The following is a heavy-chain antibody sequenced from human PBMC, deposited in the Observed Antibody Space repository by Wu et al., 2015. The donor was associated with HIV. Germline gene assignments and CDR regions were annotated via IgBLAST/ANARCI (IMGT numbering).Heavy chain of an antibody. CDR1: GYTFTIYD. CDR2: MNPNSGNT. CDR3: ARDPTSSLVVVITSNAFDI. J-gene: IGHJ3*02. D-gene: IGHD3-22*01. Sequence: QVQLVQSGAEVKKPGASVKVSCQASGYTFTIYDINWVRQAPGQGLEWMGWMNPNSGNTGYAQKFQGRVTMTRDTSISTAYMELSRLRSDDTAVYYCARDPTSSLVVVITSNAFDIWAKGQWSPSLQ. V-gene: IGHV1-8*01.